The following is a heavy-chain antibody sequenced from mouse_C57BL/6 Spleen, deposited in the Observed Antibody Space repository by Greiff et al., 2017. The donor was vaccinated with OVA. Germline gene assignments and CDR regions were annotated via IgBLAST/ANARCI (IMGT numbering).Heavy chain of an antibody. V-gene: IGHV5-17*01. CDR1: GFTFSDYG. Sequence: EVMLVESGGGLVKPGGSLKLSCAASGFTFSDYGMHWVRQAPEKGLEWVAYISSGSSTIYYADTVKGRFTVTRDNAKNTLFLQMTSLRSEDTAISYSARKDYDGRAMGDRGTGATVTAAS. J-gene: IGHJ4*01. D-gene: IGHD2-4*01. CDR3: ARKDYDGRAMGD. CDR2: ISSGSSTI.